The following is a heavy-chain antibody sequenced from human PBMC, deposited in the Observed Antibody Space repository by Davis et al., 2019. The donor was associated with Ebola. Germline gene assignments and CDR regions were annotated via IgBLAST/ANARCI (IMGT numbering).Heavy chain of an antibody. Sequence: GESLKIFCKGSGYSFTSYWIGWVRQMPGKGLEWLGLIYPGDSDTRYSPSFEGQAAISVDRSITTAYLQWRCLRASDSDIYYCARQESLYGSSDYWGQGTLVSVSS. D-gene: IGHD3-22*01. CDR3: ARQESLYGSSDY. J-gene: IGHJ4*02. CDR2: IYPGDSDT. V-gene: IGHV5-51*01. CDR1: GYSFTSYW.